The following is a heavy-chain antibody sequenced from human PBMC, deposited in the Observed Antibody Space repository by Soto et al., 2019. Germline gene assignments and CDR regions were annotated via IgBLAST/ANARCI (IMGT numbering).Heavy chain of an antibody. CDR2: ISNDGQSE. J-gene: IGHJ6*02. CDR1: GFTFSSYG. Sequence: QMQLVESGGGVVQAGTSLRLSCVASGFTFSSYGFHWVRQRPGKGLEWVAVISNDGQSEYYRASVKGRFSVSREWPGNTGELQMQRLSGEEADVKYCEKGGPGGGRHFYYGMDVWGQGTTVTVSS. V-gene: IGHV3-30*18. CDR3: EKGGPGGGRHFYYGMDV. D-gene: IGHD1-26*01.